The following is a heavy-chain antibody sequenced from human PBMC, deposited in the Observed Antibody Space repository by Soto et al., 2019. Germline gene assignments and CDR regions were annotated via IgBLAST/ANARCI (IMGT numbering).Heavy chain of an antibody. Sequence: QVQLVESGGGVVQPGRSLRLSCAASGFTFSSYGMHWVRQAPGKGLEWVAVIWYDGSNKYYADSVKGRFTISRDNSKNTLYLQMNSLRAEDTAVYYCARDRDGGYLNPQTWFDYWGQGTLVTVSS. CDR2: IWYDGSNK. D-gene: IGHD5-12*01. CDR3: ARDRDGGYLNPQTWFDY. V-gene: IGHV3-33*01. CDR1: GFTFSSYG. J-gene: IGHJ4*02.